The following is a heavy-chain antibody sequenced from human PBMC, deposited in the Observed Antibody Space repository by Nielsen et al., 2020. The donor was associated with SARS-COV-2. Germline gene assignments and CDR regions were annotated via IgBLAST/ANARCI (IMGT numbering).Heavy chain of an antibody. Sequence: GESLKISCAASGFTFSSYGMHWVRQAPGKGLEWVAVISYDGSNKYYADSVKGRFTISRDNAKNTLYLQMNSLRAEDTAVYYCARVGCRGQWLVQYYYGMDVWGQGTTVTVSS. J-gene: IGHJ6*01. CDR2: ISYDGSNK. V-gene: IGHV3-30*03. D-gene: IGHD6-19*01. CDR1: GFTFSSYG. CDR3: ARVGCRGQWLVQYYYGMDV.